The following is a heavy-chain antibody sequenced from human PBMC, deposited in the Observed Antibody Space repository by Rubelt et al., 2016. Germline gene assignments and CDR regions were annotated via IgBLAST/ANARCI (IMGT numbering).Heavy chain of an antibody. J-gene: IGHJ6*02. CDR1: GLRFSEHH. D-gene: IGHD6-6*01. Sequence: EVQLVESGGGLVQPGGSLRLSCAASGLRFSEHHMDWVRQAPGKGLEWVSAISGSGGRTYYADSVKGRFTVSRDNYKNSLYLKMNSLRAEDTAVYYCARGLMAARTGYGMDVWGQGTTVTVSS. V-gene: IGHV3-23*04. CDR2: ISGSGGRT. CDR3: ARGLMAARTGYGMDV.